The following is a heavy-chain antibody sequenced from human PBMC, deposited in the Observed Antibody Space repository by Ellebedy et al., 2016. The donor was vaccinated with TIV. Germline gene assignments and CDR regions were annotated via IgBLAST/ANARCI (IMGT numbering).Heavy chain of an antibody. CDR3: ASRASGRSDLGRGLYFEN. V-gene: IGHV4-59*08. J-gene: IGHJ4*02. Sequence: MPSQTLSLTCSVSGDSISSLYWSWIRQPPGKGLEWIGYMSYSGSSNYNPSLKSRVTISVDTSKSQFSLKLTSVTAADTAVYYCASRASGRSDLGRGLYFENWGQGTLVTVSS. CDR1: GDSISSLY. D-gene: IGHD1-26*01. CDR2: MSYSGSS.